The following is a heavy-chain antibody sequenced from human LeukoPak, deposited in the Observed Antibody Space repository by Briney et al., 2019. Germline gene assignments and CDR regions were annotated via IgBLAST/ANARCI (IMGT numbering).Heavy chain of an antibody. D-gene: IGHD2-2*01. J-gene: IGHJ4*02. CDR2: IKQDGSEQ. CDR1: GLTASSVS. CDR3: ATDKGYCSSSSCPWGAFDY. V-gene: IGHV3-7*05. Sequence: GGSLTLSRSPSGLTASSVSTSAVPPAPERGGERVANIKQDGSEQYSVHSVKGQFTISRDNAKNSPYLQMNSRRAQHTLLYHCATDKGYCSSSSCPWGAFDYWGQGTLVTVSS.